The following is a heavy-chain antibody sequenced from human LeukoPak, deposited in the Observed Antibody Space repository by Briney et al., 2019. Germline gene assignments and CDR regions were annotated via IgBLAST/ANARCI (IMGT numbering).Heavy chain of an antibody. Sequence: PGGSLRLSCAASGFTVSSNYMSWVRQAPGKGLEWVSVIYSGGSTYYADSVKGRFTISRDNSKNTLYLQMNSLGAEDTAVYYCARSPIIPAAMIAWFDPWGQGTLVTVSS. CDR3: ARSPIIPAAMIAWFDP. CDR2: IYSGGST. CDR1: GFTVSSNY. D-gene: IGHD2-2*01. V-gene: IGHV3-53*01. J-gene: IGHJ5*02.